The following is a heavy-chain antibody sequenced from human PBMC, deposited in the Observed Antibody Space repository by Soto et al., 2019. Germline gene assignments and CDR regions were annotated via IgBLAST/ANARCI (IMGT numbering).Heavy chain of an antibody. CDR1: GYTFTGYY. CDR2: INPNSGGT. V-gene: IGHV1-2*04. Sequence: GASVKVSCKASGYTFTGYYMHWVRQAPGQGLEWMGWINPNSGGTNYAQKFQGWVTMTRDTSTSTVYMELSSLRSEDTAVYYCARDPIVVVNAPNYYYYGMDVWGQGTTVTVSS. J-gene: IGHJ6*02. D-gene: IGHD3-22*01. CDR3: ARDPIVVVNAPNYYYYGMDV.